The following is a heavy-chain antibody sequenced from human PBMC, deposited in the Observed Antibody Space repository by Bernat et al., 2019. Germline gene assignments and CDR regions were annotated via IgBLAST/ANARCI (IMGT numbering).Heavy chain of an antibody. Sequence: QLQLQESGPGLVKASETLSLSCTVSGGSITRISYYWAWFRQPPGKELEWIGSIYYSGITYYNPSLESRIAITVDTSKNQFFLKLSSVTAADTAVYYCARRYYYYGMDVWGQGTTVTVSS. CDR1: GGSITRISYY. V-gene: IGHV4-39*01. J-gene: IGHJ6*02. CDR2: IYYSGIT. CDR3: ARRYYYYGMDV.